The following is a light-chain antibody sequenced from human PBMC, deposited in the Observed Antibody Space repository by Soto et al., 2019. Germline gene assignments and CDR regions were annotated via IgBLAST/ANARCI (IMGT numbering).Light chain of an antibody. J-gene: IGLJ1*01. CDR1: SSDIGGYNY. CDR3: SSYTSSSTYV. Sequence: QSVLTQPASVSGSAGQSITISCTGTSSDIGGYNYVSWYQQHPGKAPKLMIYEVSNRPSGVSNRFSGSKSGNTASLTISGLQADDEADYYCSSYTSSSTYVFGPGTKVTLL. V-gene: IGLV2-14*01. CDR2: EVS.